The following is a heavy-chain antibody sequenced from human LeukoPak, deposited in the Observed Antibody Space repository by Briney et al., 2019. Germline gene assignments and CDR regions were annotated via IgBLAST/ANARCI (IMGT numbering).Heavy chain of an antibody. D-gene: IGHD3-22*01. V-gene: IGHV1-8*01. CDR3: ARQGYYDSSGYLDY. CDR1: GYTFTSYD. Sequence: ASVEVSCKASGYTFTSYDINWVRQATGQGLEWMGWMNPNSGNTGYAQKFQGRVTMTRNTSISTAYMELSSLRSEDTAVYYCARQGYYDSSGYLDYWGQGTLVTVSS. CDR2: MNPNSGNT. J-gene: IGHJ4*02.